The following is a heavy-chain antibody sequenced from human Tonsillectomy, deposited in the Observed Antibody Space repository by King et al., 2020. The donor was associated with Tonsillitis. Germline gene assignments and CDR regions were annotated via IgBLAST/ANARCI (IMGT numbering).Heavy chain of an antibody. V-gene: IGHV3-30*01. J-gene: IGHJ4*02. Sequence: VQLVESGGGVVQPGRSLRLSCAASGFTFRKYAINWVRQAPVKGRGWGGVISRNGGDKFYGDSVKGRFTLSRDNSKNTVYLQMTSLRTGDTAVYFCARVSGVQLQLLDFWGQGTPVTVSS. CDR1: GFTFRKYA. CDR2: ISRNGGDK. D-gene: IGHD6-6*01. CDR3: ARVSGVQLQLLDF.